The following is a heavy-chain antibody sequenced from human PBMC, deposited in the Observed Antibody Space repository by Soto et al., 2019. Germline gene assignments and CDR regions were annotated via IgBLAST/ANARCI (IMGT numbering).Heavy chain of an antibody. CDR3: PTDLPSSSAWANDF. J-gene: IGHJ4*02. D-gene: IGHD3-22*01. Sequence: EVQLVESGGGLVQPGGSLRLSCAASGFTFSDAWMNWVRQAPGKGLEWVARIMHKNDAESTNYAAPVKGRFTISRDDSKTTLLLQMDSLKTEDTAIYYCPTDLPSSSAWANDFWGQGTLVTVSS. V-gene: IGHV3-15*07. CDR2: IMHKNDAEST. CDR1: GFTFSDAW.